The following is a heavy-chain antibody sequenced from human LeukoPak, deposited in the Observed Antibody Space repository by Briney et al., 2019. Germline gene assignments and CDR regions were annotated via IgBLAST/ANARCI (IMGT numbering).Heavy chain of an antibody. CDR1: GGTFSSYA. Sequence: SVKVSCKASGGTFSSYAISWVRQAPGQGLGWMGRIIPILGIENFAQKFQGRVTIAADKSTSTAYMELSSLRSEDTAVYYCARWETPEYGWGSYKPYVDYWGQGTLVTVSS. D-gene: IGHD3-10*01. CDR2: IIPILGIE. CDR3: ARWETPEYGWGSYKPYVDY. J-gene: IGHJ4*02. V-gene: IGHV1-69*04.